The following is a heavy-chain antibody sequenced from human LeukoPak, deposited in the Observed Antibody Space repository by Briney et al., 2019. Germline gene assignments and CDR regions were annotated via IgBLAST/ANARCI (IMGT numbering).Heavy chain of an antibody. Sequence: GGSLRLSCAASGFTFSSYSMNWARQAPGKGLEWVSSISSSSSYKYYADSAKGRFTISRDNAKNSVYLQMNSLRAEDTAVYYCARAFLEWETGGVYYYYGMDVWGQGTTVTVSS. J-gene: IGHJ6*02. CDR3: ARAFLEWETGGVYYYYGMDV. D-gene: IGHD3-3*01. CDR2: ISSSSSYK. V-gene: IGHV3-21*01. CDR1: GFTFSSYS.